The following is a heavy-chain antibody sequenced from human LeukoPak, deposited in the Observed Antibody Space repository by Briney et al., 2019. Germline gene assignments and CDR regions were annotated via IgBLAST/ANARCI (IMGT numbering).Heavy chain of an antibody. J-gene: IGHJ4*02. CDR1: GFTFSYYG. Sequence: PGGSLRLSCAASGFTFSYYGFHWVRQAPGKGLEWVAFIRYDGNDKFYAQSVKGRFTISKDTSRNTLYLQMNSLRLEDTAIYYCARDNYDSSGPYYFDYWGQGTLVTVSS. D-gene: IGHD3-22*01. CDR3: ARDNYDSSGPYYFDY. V-gene: IGHV3-30*02. CDR2: IRYDGNDK.